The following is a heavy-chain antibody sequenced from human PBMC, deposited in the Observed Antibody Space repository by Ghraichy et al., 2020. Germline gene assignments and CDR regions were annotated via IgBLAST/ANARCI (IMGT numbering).Heavy chain of an antibody. J-gene: IGHJ2*01. CDR3: ARASPGYYYDSSGYYYVPDPHYWYFDL. V-gene: IGHV3-53*01. CDR1: GFTVSSNY. Sequence: GGSLRLSCAASGFTVSSNYMSWVRQAPGKGLEWVSVIYSGGSTYYADSVKGRFTISRDNSKNTLYLQMNSLRAEDTAVYYCARASPGYYYDSSGYYYVPDPHYWYFDLWGRGTLVTVSS. D-gene: IGHD3-22*01. CDR2: IYSGGST.